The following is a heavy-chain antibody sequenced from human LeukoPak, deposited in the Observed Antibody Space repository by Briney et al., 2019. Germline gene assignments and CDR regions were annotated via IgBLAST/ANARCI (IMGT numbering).Heavy chain of an antibody. J-gene: IGHJ3*02. CDR1: GDPISRSTSY. V-gene: IGHV4-39*01. Sequence: SETLSLTCTVSGDPISRSTSYWGWIRQPPGKGLEWIGNIYYSGSTSYNPSLKSRVTLSVDTSKNQFSLRLTSVTAAGTAVYYCARRPSGFDMWGQGTMVTVSS. CDR3: ARRPSGFDM. D-gene: IGHD3-3*01. CDR2: IYYSGST.